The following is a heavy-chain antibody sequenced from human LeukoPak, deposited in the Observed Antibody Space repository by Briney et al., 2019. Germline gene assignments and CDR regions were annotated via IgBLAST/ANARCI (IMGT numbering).Heavy chain of an antibody. V-gene: IGHV4-59*01. CDR1: GGSIRSSYY. CDR3: ARGSGWYYWFDP. J-gene: IGHJ5*02. D-gene: IGHD6-19*01. CDR2: IYYSGST. Sequence: SETLSLTCTVSGGSIRSSYYWSWIRQPPGKGLEWIGYIYYSGSTNYNPSLKSRVTISVDTSKNQFSQKLSSVTAADTAVYYCARGSGWYYWFDPWGQGTLVTVSS.